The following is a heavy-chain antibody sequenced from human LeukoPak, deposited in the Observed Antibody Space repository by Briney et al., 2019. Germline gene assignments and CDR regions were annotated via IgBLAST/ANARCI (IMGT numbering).Heavy chain of an antibody. J-gene: IGHJ4*02. CDR3: AKDMVGYGDLFDY. CDR2: IRYDGSNK. CDR1: GFTFSSYG. V-gene: IGHV3-30*02. D-gene: IGHD4-17*01. Sequence: PGGSLSLSCPASGFTFSSYGMHWVRQAPGKGLEGVAFIRYDGSNKYYADSVKGRFTISRDNSKNTLYLQMNSLRAEDTAVYYCAKDMVGYGDLFDYWGQGTLVTVSS.